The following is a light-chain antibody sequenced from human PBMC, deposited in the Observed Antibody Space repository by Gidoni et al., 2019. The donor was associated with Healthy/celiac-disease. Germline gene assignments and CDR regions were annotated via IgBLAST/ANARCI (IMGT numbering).Light chain of an antibody. J-gene: IGKJ1*01. CDR3: QQYNSYPWT. CDR2: KAS. V-gene: IGKV1-5*03. Sequence: ESQMTQSPSTLSASVGDRVTITCRASQSISSWLAWYQQKPGKAPKLLIYKASSLESGVPSRFSGSGSGTEFTLTISSLQPDDFATYYCQQYNSYPWTFGQGTKVEIK. CDR1: QSISSW.